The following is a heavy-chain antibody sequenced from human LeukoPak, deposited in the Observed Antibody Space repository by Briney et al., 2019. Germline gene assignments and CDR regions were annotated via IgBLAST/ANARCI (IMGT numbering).Heavy chain of an antibody. CDR2: IYSGGST. J-gene: IGHJ4*02. D-gene: IGHD3-10*01. CDR1: GFTVSTTY. Sequence: GGSLRLSCSASGFTVSTTYMTWVRQAPGKGLEWASLIYSGGSTYYADSVKGRFTISRDNSKNTLYLQMNSLRAEDTAVYYCARYGDRPSNWGQGTLVTVSS. CDR3: ARYGDRPSN. V-gene: IGHV3-53*01.